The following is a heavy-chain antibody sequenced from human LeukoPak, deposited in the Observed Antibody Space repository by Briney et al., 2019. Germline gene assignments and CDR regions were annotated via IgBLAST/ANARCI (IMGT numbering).Heavy chain of an antibody. V-gene: IGHV1-2*02. D-gene: IGHD6-19*01. CDR3: AREDSSGWYY. Sequence: GASVKVSCKASGYTFTSYGISWVRQAPGQGLEWMGWINPNSGGTNYAQKFQGRVTMTRDTSISTAYMELSRLRSDDTAVYYCAREDSSGWYYWGQGTLVTVSS. CDR1: GYTFTSYG. J-gene: IGHJ4*02. CDR2: INPNSGGT.